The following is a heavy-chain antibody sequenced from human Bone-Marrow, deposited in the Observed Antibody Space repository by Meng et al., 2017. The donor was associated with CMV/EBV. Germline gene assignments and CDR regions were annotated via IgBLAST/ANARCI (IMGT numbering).Heavy chain of an antibody. Sequence: ASVKVSCKASGYTFIAYYIHWVRQAPGQGLEWMGWINPNSGTTIFAQKFQGRITMTRDTSISTAYMELSSLRSEDTAVYYCARAGYGMDVWGHGTTVTVSS. CDR2: INPNSGTT. CDR3: ARAGYGMDV. CDR1: GYTFIAYY. J-gene: IGHJ6*02. V-gene: IGHV1-2*02.